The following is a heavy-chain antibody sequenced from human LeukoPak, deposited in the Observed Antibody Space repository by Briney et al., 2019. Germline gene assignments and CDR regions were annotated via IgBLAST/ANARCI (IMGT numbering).Heavy chain of an antibody. CDR3: AERGSGWYFHN. D-gene: IGHD6-19*01. V-gene: IGHV4-39*07. Sequence: SETLSLTCTVSRGSISSSSYYWGWIRKPPGKGLEGIGSIYYSGSTYYNPSLKSRVTISVDTSKNQFSLKLSSVTAADTAVYYCAERGSGWYFHNWGQGTLVTVSS. CDR2: IYYSGST. J-gene: IGHJ4*02. CDR1: RGSISSSSYY.